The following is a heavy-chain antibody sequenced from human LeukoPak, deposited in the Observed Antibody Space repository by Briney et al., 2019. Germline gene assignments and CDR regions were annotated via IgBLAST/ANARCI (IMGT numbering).Heavy chain of an antibody. V-gene: IGHV3-30*18. J-gene: IGHJ3*02. D-gene: IGHD1-7*01. CDR3: AKDSVRYNWNYGGNAFDI. Sequence: GGSLRLSCAASGFTFSSYGMHWVRQAPGEGLEWVAVISYDGSNKYYADSVKGRFTISRDNSKNTLYLQMNSLRAEDTAVYYCAKDSVRYNWNYGGNAFDIWGQGTMVTVSS. CDR2: ISYDGSNK. CDR1: GFTFSSYG.